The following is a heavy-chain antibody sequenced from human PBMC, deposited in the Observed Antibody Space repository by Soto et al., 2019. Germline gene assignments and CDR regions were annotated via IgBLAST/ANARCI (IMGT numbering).Heavy chain of an antibody. V-gene: IGHV3-30*18. CDR2: ISDDGSNK. CDR1: GFTFSSYG. Sequence: GGSLRLSCAASGFTFSSYGMHWVRQAPGKGLEWVAVISDDGSNKYYADSLKGRFTISRDNSKNTLYLQVNSLRAEDTAVYYCAKEWVYDTSGWSFDYWGQGTLVTVSS. J-gene: IGHJ4*02. CDR3: AKEWVYDTSGWSFDY. D-gene: IGHD3-22*01.